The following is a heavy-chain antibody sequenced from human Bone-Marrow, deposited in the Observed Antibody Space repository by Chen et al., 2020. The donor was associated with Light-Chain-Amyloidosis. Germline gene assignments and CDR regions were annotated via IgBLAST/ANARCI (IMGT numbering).Heavy chain of an antibody. CDR1: GGSFSGYY. CDR2: INHSGST. J-gene: IGHJ5*02. CDR3: ARDTPSPDLNWFDP. D-gene: IGHD2-2*02. Sequence: QVQLQQWGAGLLKPSETLSLTCAVYGGSFSGYYWSWIRQPPGKGLEWIGEINHSGSTNYNPSLKSRLTISVDTSKNQFSLKLSSVTAADTAVYYCARDTPSPDLNWFDPWGQGTLVTVSS. V-gene: IGHV4-34*01.